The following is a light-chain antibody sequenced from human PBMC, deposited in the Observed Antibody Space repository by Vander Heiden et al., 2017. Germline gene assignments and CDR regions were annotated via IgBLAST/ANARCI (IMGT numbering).Light chain of an antibody. J-gene: IGLJ1*01. Sequence: QSALTQPASVSGSPGQSITISCTGTRSDVGSYNLVSWYQQPPGKAPKLMIYEVSKRPSGVSNRFSGSKSGNTASLTISGLQAEDEADYYCCSYAGSSTYVFGTGTKVTVL. CDR2: EVS. CDR3: CSYAGSSTYV. V-gene: IGLV2-23*02. CDR1: RSDVGSYNL.